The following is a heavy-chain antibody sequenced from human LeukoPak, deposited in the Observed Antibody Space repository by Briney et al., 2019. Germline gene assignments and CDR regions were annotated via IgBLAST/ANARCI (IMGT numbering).Heavy chain of an antibody. CDR1: GYTFTSYG. CDR2: ISAYKGNT. J-gene: IGHJ4*02. CDR3: ARDRRYYDSSGYYYDSDY. V-gene: IGHV1-18*01. Sequence: ASVTVSCKASGYTFTSYGISWVRQAPGQGLEWMGWISAYKGNTNYAQKLQGRVTMTTDTSTSTAYMELRSLRSDDTAVYYCARDRRYYDSSGYYYDSDYWGQGTLVTVSS. D-gene: IGHD3-22*01.